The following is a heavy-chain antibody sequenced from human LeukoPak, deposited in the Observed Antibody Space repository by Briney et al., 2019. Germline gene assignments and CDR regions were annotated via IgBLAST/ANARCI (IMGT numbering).Heavy chain of an antibody. CDR3: ASLYDIVGTTVDY. D-gene: IGHD1-26*01. CDR1: GYTFTGYY. J-gene: IGHJ4*02. V-gene: IGHV1-2*06. CDR2: INPNSGGT. Sequence: ASVKVSCKASGYTFTGYYMHWVRQATGQGLEWMGRINPNSGGTNYAQKFQGRVTMTRDTSISTAYMELSRLRSDDTAVYYCASLYDIVGTTVDYWGQGTLVTVSS.